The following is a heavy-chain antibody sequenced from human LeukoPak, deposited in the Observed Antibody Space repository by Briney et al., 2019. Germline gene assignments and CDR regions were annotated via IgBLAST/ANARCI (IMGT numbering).Heavy chain of an antibody. CDR2: ISAYNGNT. CDR1: GYTFTSYG. CDR3: ARDHCTSSGCYEYYYYGVDV. V-gene: IGHV1-18*01. J-gene: IGHJ6*02. D-gene: IGHD2-2*01. Sequence: ASVKVSCKASGYTFTSYGISWVRQAPGQGLEWMGWISAYNGNTNYAQKLQGRVTMTRDTSVSTAYMELSRLRSDDTAVYYCARDHCTSSGCYEYYYYGVDVWGQGTTVTVSS.